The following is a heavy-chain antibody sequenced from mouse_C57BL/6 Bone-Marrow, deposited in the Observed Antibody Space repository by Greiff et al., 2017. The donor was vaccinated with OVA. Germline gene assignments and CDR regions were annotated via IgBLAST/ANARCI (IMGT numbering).Heavy chain of an antibody. CDR2: INPSSGYT. J-gene: IGHJ4*01. Sequence: QVQLKESGAELAKPGASVKLSCKASGYTFTSYWMHWVKQRPGQGLEWIGYINPSSGYTKYNQKFKDKATLTADKSSSTAYMQLSSLTYEDSAVYYCANPLITTVVATDYYAMDYWGQGTSVTVSS. V-gene: IGHV1-7*01. CDR1: GYTFTSYW. D-gene: IGHD1-1*01. CDR3: ANPLITTVVATDYYAMDY.